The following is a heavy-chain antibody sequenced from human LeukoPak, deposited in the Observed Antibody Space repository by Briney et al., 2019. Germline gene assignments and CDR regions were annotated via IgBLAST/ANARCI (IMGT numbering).Heavy chain of an antibody. CDR2: ISGSGGST. CDR3: AKVVTNYYGSGSPNWFDP. V-gene: IGHV3-23*01. J-gene: IGHJ5*02. CDR1: GFTFSSYA. Sequence: GGSLRLSCAASGFTFSSYAMSWVRQAPGKGLEWVSAISGSGGSTYYADSVKGRFTISRDNSKNTLYLQVNSLRAEDTAVYYCAKVVTNYYGSGSPNWFDPWGREPWSPSPQ. D-gene: IGHD3-10*01.